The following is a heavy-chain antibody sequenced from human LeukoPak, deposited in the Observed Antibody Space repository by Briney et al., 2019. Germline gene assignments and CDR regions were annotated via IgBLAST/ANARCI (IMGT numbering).Heavy chain of an antibody. Sequence: QAGGSLRLSCAASGFTFSNYEMNWVRQARGKGLEGVSYISRSGTTIYYADSVKGRVTTSTHNTNNSLYLKMNSLRDEETAVYYFARETVWTVNYGGKGTLVTVS. CDR1: GFTFSNYE. CDR3: ARETVWTVNY. J-gene: IGHJ4*02. CDR2: ISRSGTTI. V-gene: IGHV3-48*03. D-gene: IGHD4-17*01.